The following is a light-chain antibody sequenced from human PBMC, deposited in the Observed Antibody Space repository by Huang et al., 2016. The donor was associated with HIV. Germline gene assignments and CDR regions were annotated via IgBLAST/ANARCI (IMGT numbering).Light chain of an antibody. CDR3: QQYYSSPQT. Sequence: DIIMTQSPDSLAVSLCERDTLNCRSSQSVYSSSTSKDYMAWFQQKPGQPPRLVLFWASTREAGVPDRFSGSGSGTHFTLTIANLEAEDAAIYYCQQYYSSPQTFGQGTRVEVK. V-gene: IGKV4-1*01. J-gene: IGKJ1*01. CDR1: QSVYSSSTSKDY. CDR2: WAS.